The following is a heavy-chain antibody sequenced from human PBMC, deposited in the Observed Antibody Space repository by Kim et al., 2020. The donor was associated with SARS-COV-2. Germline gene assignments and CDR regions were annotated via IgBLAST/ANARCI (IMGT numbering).Heavy chain of an antibody. J-gene: IGHJ4*02. CDR3: VREPAN. Sequence: SAGSSMGYADSVNGRFSISRDNAKKSLSLQMNSLTPEDTAVYYCVREPANWGQGTLVTVSS. V-gene: IGHV3-11*01. CDR2: SAGSSM.